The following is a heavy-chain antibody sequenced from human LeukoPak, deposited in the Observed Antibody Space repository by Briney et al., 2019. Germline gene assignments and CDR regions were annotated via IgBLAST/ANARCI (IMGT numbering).Heavy chain of an antibody. J-gene: IGHJ4*02. D-gene: IGHD2-15*01. V-gene: IGHV3-21*01. CDR3: ARVRYCSGGSCYILDF. CDR1: GFTFGGHN. Sequence: PGGSLRLSCATSGFTFGGHNMNWVRQAPGKGLEWVSSISSTSTYIYYADSVKGRFTISRDNAKNALYLQMNSLRAEDTAVYYCARVRYCSGGSCYILDFWGQGTLVTVSS. CDR2: ISSTSTYI.